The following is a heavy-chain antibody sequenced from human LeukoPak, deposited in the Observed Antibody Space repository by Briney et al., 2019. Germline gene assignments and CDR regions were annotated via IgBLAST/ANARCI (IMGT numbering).Heavy chain of an antibody. CDR3: ARFHQIRWYRYFDY. CDR1: GFTFSSYS. Sequence: GGSLRLSCAASGFTFSSYSMNWVRQAPGKGLEWVSSISSSSSYIYYADSVKGRFTISRDNAKNSLYLQMNSLRAEDTAVYYCARFHQIRWYRYFDYWGQGTLVTVSS. CDR2: ISSSSSYI. V-gene: IGHV3-21*04. J-gene: IGHJ4*02. D-gene: IGHD4-23*01.